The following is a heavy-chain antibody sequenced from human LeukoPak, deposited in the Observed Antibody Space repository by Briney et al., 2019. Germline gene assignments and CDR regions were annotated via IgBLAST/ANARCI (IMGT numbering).Heavy chain of an antibody. J-gene: IGHJ4*02. CDR1: GFTFSSYA. CDR3: VRERHRVGDY. V-gene: IGHV3-30-3*01. Sequence: GGSLRLSCAASGFTFSSYAMHWVRQAPGKGLEWVAVISYDGSNKYYADSVKGRFTISRDNSKNTLYLQVNSLRAEDTAVYYCVRERHRVGDYWGQGTLVTVSS. D-gene: IGHD6-25*01. CDR2: ISYDGSNK.